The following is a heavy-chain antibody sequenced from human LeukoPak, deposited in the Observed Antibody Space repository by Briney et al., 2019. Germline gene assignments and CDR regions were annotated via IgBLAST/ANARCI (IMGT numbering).Heavy chain of an antibody. D-gene: IGHD3-22*01. V-gene: IGHV4-59*01. J-gene: IGHJ5*02. Sequence: PSETLSLTCTVSGDSISSYYWSWIRQPPGKGLEWIGYIYYSGSTNYNPSLKSRVTISVDTSKNQFSLKLSSVTAADTAVYYCARAGTPITMIVVESNWFDPWGQGTLVTVSS. CDR3: ARAGTPITMIVVESNWFDP. CDR1: GDSISSYY. CDR2: IYYSGST.